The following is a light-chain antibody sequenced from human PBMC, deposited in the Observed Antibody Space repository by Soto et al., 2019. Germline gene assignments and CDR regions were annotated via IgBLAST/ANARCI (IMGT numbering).Light chain of an antibody. CDR1: GRDIGAYDY. V-gene: IGLV2-14*01. J-gene: IGLJ1*01. Sequence: QSVLTQPASVSGSPGQSMTIPCTGSGRDIGAYDYVSWYQQHPGKAPKLLIYGVNNRPSGVSYRFSASKSAFTASLTISGLQAEDEAHYYCSSYTTSYFYVFGPGTKVTVL. CDR3: SSYTTSYFYV. CDR2: GVN.